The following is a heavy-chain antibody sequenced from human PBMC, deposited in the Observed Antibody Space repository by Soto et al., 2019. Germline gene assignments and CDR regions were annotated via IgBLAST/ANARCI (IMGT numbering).Heavy chain of an antibody. D-gene: IGHD6-13*01. J-gene: IGHJ5*02. CDR1: GFTFSSYG. CDR3: ARDNSSSWYGQTNWFDP. Sequence: QVQLVESGGGVVQPGRSLRLSCAASGFTFSSYGMHWVRQAPGKGLEWVAVIWYDGSNKYYADSVKGRFTISRDNSKNTLYPQMNSLRAEDTAVYYCARDNSSSWYGQTNWFDPWGQGTLVTVSS. CDR2: IWYDGSNK. V-gene: IGHV3-33*01.